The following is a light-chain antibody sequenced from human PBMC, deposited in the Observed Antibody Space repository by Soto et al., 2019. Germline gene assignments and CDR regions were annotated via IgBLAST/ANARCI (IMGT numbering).Light chain of an antibody. CDR3: QHYDWSLTWT. CDR2: DAS. CDR1: QSVSSN. V-gene: IGKV3D-15*01. Sequence: EIVMTQSPATLSVSPGERATLSCRASQSVSSNLAWYQQKPGQAPRLLIYDASNRATGIPARFSGSGSGTDFTLTISSLEPEDFAVYYCQHYDWSLTWTFGPGTKVDI. J-gene: IGKJ1*01.